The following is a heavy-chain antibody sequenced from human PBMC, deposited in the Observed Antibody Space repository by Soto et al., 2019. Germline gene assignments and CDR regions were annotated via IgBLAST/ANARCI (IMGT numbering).Heavy chain of an antibody. J-gene: IGHJ4*02. CDR1: GYPFTGYG. D-gene: IGHD6-19*01. CDR2: ISAYDDKT. V-gene: IGHV1-18*01. CDR3: ARDRLIAVTGLLRN. Sequence: QVQLVQSGAEVKKPGASVKVSCKTSGYPFTGYGINWVRQAPGQGPEWMGWISAYDDKTIYSQKFQGRVTLTADTSTTTAYMELRGLGSDDTAVYYCARDRLIAVTGLLRNWGQGTLVTVSS.